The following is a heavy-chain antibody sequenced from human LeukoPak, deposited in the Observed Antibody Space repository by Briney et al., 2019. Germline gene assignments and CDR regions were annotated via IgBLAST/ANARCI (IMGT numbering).Heavy chain of an antibody. D-gene: IGHD6-13*01. Sequence: SETLPLTCTVSGGSISSSSYYWGWIRQPPGKGLEWIGSIYYSGSTYYNPSLKSRVTISVDTSKNQFSLKLNSVTAADTAVYYCARYFDGATTGTLAGWFDPWGQGTLVTVSS. CDR3: ARYFDGATTGTLAGWFDP. J-gene: IGHJ5*02. CDR1: GGSISSSSYY. V-gene: IGHV4-39*01. CDR2: IYYSGST.